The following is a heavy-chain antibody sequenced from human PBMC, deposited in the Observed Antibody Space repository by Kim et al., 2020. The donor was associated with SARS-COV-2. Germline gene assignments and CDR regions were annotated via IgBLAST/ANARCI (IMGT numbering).Heavy chain of an antibody. D-gene: IGHD3-22*01. CDR2: IYYSGST. V-gene: IGHV4-39*01. CDR1: GGSTSSSSYY. J-gene: IGHJ4*02. CDR3: ARHSPTYYYDSSGFADY. Sequence: SETLSLTCTVSGGSTSSSSYYWGWIRQPPGKGLEWIGSIYYSGSTYYNPSLKSRVTISVDTSKNQFSLRLSSVTAADTAVYYCARHSPTYYYDSSGFADYWGQGTLVTVSS.